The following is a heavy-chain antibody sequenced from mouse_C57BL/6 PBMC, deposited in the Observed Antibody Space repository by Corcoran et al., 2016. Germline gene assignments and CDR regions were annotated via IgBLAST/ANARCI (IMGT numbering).Heavy chain of an antibody. CDR2: IIPYNGGT. V-gene: IGHV1-19*01. CDR3: ASLYDYDYYAMDY. Sequence: EVQLQQSGPVLVKPGASVKMSCKASGYTFTDYYMNWVKQSHGKSLEWIGVIIPYNGGTSYNQKFKGKATLTVDKSSSTAYMELNSLTSEDSAVYYCASLYDYDYYAMDYWGQGTSVTVSS. D-gene: IGHD2-4*01. J-gene: IGHJ4*01. CDR1: GYTFTDYY.